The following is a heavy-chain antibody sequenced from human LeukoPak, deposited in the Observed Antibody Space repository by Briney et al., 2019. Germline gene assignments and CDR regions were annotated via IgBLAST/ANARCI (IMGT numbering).Heavy chain of an antibody. CDR1: GGSFSGYY. D-gene: IGHD6-13*01. CDR2: INHSGST. J-gene: IGHJ4*02. V-gene: IGHV4-34*01. CDR3: ARGSSWYRHFDY. Sequence: PSETLSLTCAVYGGSFSGYYWSWIRQPPGKGPEWIGEINHSGSTNYNPSLKGRVTISVDTSKNQFSLKLSSVTAADTAVYYCARGSSWYRHFDYWGQGTLVTVSS.